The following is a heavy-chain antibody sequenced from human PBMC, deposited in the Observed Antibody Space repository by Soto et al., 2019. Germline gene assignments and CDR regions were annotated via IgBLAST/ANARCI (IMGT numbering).Heavy chain of an antibody. Sequence: EVQLLESGGGLVQPGGSLRLSCAASGFTFSSYAMSWVRQAPGKGLEWVSAISGSGGSTYYADSVKGRFTISRDNSKNPLDLQMNSLRAEDTAVYYCAKGPLITFGGPPAYWGQGTLVTVSS. V-gene: IGHV3-23*01. J-gene: IGHJ4*02. CDR2: ISGSGGST. D-gene: IGHD3-16*01. CDR3: AKGPLITFGGPPAY. CDR1: GFTFSSYA.